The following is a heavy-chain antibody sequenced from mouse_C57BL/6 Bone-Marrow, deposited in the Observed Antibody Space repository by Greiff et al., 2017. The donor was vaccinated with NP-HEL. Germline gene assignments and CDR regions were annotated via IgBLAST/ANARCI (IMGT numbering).Heavy chain of an antibody. D-gene: IGHD1-1*01. V-gene: IGHV10-3*01. CDR3: VRGIYYYGSSGYAMDY. Sequence: EVQLVESGGGLVQPKGSLKLSCAASGFTFNTYAMHWVRQAPGKGLEWVARIRSKSSNYATYYADSVKDRFTISRDDSQSMLYLQMNNLKTEDTAMYYCVRGIYYYGSSGYAMDYWGQGTSVTVSS. J-gene: IGHJ4*01. CDR1: GFTFNTYA. CDR2: IRSKSSNYAT.